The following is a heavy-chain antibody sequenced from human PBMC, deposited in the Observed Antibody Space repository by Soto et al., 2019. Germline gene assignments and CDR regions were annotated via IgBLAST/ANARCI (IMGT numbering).Heavy chain of an antibody. CDR2: ISYDGDNQ. V-gene: IGHV3-30-3*01. J-gene: IGHJ5*02. D-gene: IGHD3-22*01. CDR3: VRPHYDSSNAFDL. CDR1: GFTFSHYP. Sequence: GGSLRLSCAASGFTFSHYPMHWVRQPPGKGLEWVALISYDGDNQYFTDSVRGRFTISRDNSKTAVYLEMTDLRLDDSATYYCVRPHYDSSNAFDLWGQGTLVTVSS.